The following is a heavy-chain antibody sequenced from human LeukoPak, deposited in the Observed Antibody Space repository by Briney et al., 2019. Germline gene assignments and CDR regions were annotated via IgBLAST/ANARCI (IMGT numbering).Heavy chain of an antibody. D-gene: IGHD2-2*02. CDR1: GYY. Sequence: GYYWSWXRQHPGKGLEWIVYIYYSGSTYYNPSLKSRVTISVDTSKNQFSLKLSSVTAADTAVYYCARLIVPAAIQGIYFYYYGMDVWGQGTTVTVSS. CDR3: ARLIVPAAIQGIYFYYYGMDV. J-gene: IGHJ6*02. V-gene: IGHV4-31*02. CDR2: IYYSGST.